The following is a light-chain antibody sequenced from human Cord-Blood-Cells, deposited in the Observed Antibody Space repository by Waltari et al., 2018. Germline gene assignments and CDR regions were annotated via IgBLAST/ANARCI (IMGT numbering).Light chain of an antibody. Sequence: QSALTQPASVSGSPGQSITISCTGTSSDVGGYNYVSWYQQHPSKARKRMIYEFSNRPSGVSMRYSGSEAGNTASLTISGLQAEDEADYYCSSDTSSSTPYVFGTGTKVTVL. J-gene: IGLJ1*01. CDR3: SSDTSSSTPYV. CDR1: SSDVGGYNY. CDR2: EFS. V-gene: IGLV2-14*01.